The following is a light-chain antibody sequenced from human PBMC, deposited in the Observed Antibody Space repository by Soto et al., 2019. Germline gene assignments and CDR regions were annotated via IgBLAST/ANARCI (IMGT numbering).Light chain of an antibody. CDR3: HQRSDWVT. CDR2: DAS. J-gene: IGKJ4*01. Sequence: EIVLTQSPATLSLSPGERATLSCRASQSVSTFLAWYRQKPGQAPRLLIYDASKRATGIPARFSGSGSGTDFTLTISSLEPEDFAVYYCHQRSDWVTFGGGTKVEIK. CDR1: QSVSTF. V-gene: IGKV3-11*01.